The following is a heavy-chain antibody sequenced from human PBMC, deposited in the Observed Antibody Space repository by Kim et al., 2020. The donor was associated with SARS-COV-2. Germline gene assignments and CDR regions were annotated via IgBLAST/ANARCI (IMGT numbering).Heavy chain of an antibody. CDR1: GGSISSSSYY. D-gene: IGHD3-10*01. CDR3: ARPHLLGFGELSGWFDP. Sequence: SETLSLTCTVSGGSISSSSYYWGWIRQPPGKGLEWIGSIYYSGSTYYNPSLKSRVTISVDTSKNQFSLKLSSVTAADTAVYYCARPHLLGFGELSGWFDPWVQGTLVTVSS. V-gene: IGHV4-39*01. J-gene: IGHJ5*02. CDR2: IYYSGST.